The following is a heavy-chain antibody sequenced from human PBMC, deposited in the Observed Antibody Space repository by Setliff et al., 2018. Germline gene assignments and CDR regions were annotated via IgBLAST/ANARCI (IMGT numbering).Heavy chain of an antibody. J-gene: IGHJ4*02. Sequence: ASVKVSCKASGYTFTTYAMNWVRQAPGQGLEWMGWINTNTGNPTYAQGFTGHFVFSLDTSVSTANLQISGLKAEDTAVYYCARANGSHDSSGYYWHYWGPGTLVTVS. CDR3: ARANGSHDSSGYYWHY. V-gene: IGHV7-4-1*02. D-gene: IGHD3-22*01. CDR1: GYTFTTYA. CDR2: INTNTGNP.